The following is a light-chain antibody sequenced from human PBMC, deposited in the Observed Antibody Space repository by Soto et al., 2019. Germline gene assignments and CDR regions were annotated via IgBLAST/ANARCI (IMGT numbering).Light chain of an antibody. CDR3: QQYNSYSRT. CDR2: DAS. V-gene: IGKV1-5*01. Sequence: QLTQSLSSLAASVLHRVTITSRASESMSNCLAWYQQKPGKAPKLLIFDASSLESGVPSRFSGSGSGTEFTLTISSLQPDDFATYYCQQYNSYSRTFGEGTKVDIK. J-gene: IGKJ1*01. CDR1: ESMSNC.